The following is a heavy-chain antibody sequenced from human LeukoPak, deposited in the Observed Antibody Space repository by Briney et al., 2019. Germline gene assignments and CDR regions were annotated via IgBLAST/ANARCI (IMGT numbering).Heavy chain of an antibody. CDR3: ARTALWFGDYYYYGMDV. J-gene: IGHJ6*02. V-gene: IGHV3-30-3*01. CDR2: ISYDGSNK. D-gene: IGHD3-10*01. CDR1: GFTFSSYA. Sequence: GGSLRLSCAASGFTFSSYAMPWVRQAPGKGLEWVAVISYDGSNKYYADSVKGRFTISRDNSKNTLYLQMNSLRAEDTAVYYCARTALWFGDYYYYGMDVWGQGTTVTVSS.